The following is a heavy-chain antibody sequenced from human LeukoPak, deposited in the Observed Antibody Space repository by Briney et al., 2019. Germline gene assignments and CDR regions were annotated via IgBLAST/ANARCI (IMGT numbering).Heavy chain of an antibody. CDR1: GFTFSSYS. J-gene: IGHJ5*02. Sequence: GGSLRLSCAASGFTFSSYSMNWVRQAPGKGLEWVSSISSSSSYIYYADSVRGRFTISRDNAKNSLYLQMNSLRAEDTAVYYCARDNCSSTSCYGGNWFDPWGQGTLVTVSS. CDR3: ARDNCSSTSCYGGNWFDP. V-gene: IGHV3-21*01. CDR2: ISSSSSYI. D-gene: IGHD2-2*01.